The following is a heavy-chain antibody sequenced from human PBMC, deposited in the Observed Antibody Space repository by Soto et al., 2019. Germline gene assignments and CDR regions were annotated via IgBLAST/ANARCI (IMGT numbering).Heavy chain of an antibody. D-gene: IGHD1-26*01. Sequence: GASVKVSCKASGYIFTRYYMHWVRQAPGQGLEWMGIINPSGGSTSYTQKFQGRVTMTRDTSTSTVYMDLSSLRASDTAMYYCASFSGSYYPYYFDYWGQGTLVTVSS. CDR3: ASFSGSYYPYYFDY. V-gene: IGHV1-46*01. CDR1: GYIFTRYY. CDR2: INPSGGST. J-gene: IGHJ4*02.